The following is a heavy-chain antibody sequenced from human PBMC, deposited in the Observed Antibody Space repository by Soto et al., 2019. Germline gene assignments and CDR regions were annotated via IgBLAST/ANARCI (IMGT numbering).Heavy chain of an antibody. CDR1: GFTFSSYD. D-gene: IGHD4-17*01. CDR3: AKAVYGVPSYSFDY. CDR2: ISNGGGTT. Sequence: EVQLLESGGGLVQPGGSLRLSCAASGFTFSSYDMTWVRQAPGKGLEWVSGISNGGGTTYYADSVKGRFTISRDNSKNTLYLQMNSLRAEDTAIYYCAKAVYGVPSYSFDYWGQGTLVTVSS. V-gene: IGHV3-23*01. J-gene: IGHJ4*02.